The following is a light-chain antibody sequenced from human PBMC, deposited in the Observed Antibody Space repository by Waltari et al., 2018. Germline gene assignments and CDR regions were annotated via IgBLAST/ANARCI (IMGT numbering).Light chain of an antibody. Sequence: DIKMTQSPSTLSASVGDRVTITCRASQSITTWLAWYQQKPGKAPKLLIYKASSLDSGVPSRFSGSGSGTEFTLSISSLQPDDFATYYCQQHNSYPYTFGQGTKLEI. CDR3: QQHNSYPYT. V-gene: IGKV1-5*03. CDR1: QSITTW. J-gene: IGKJ2*01. CDR2: KAS.